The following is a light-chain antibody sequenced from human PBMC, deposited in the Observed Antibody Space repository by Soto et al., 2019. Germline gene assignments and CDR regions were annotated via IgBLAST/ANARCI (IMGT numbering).Light chain of an antibody. V-gene: IGKV1-39*01. CDR2: AAS. CDR1: QTVTSY. Sequence: DVQMTQSPSSLSASVGDSLTLTCRASQTVTSYLNWYQQKPGKAPKLLIYAASTLQSGVPSRFSGSGSGTEFTLTIISLQPEDFATYYCQQSYGFPKPVGRGTNVDIK. CDR3: QQSYGFPKP. J-gene: IGKJ3*01.